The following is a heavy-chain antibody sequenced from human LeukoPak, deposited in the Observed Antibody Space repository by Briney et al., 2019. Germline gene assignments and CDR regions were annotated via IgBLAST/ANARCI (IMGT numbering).Heavy chain of an antibody. D-gene: IGHD3-22*01. CDR1: GFTFSIYA. J-gene: IGHJ4*02. Sequence: PGGSLRLSCAASGFTFSIYAMHWVRQAPGKGLEWLAVISYYGSNEYYGDSVKGRFTISRNNSKNTLYLQMNSLRAEDTAVYYCARTYYYDSSGYYYFDYWGQGTLVTVSS. V-gene: IGHV3-30*04. CDR3: ARTYYYDSSGYYYFDY. CDR2: ISYYGSNE.